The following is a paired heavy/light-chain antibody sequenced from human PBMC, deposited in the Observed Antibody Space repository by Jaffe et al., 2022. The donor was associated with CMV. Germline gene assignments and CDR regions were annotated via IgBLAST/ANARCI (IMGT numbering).Heavy chain of an antibody. CDR2: ISNDGSLK. Sequence: QVQLVESGGGVVQPGRSLRLSCAASGFTFSNYGMHWVRQAPGEGLQWVSVISNDGSLKYYTDSVKGRFTISRDNSKNTLFLQMNSLRAEDMAVYYCATSYCKGGPCHPFDYWGQGTLVTVSS. V-gene: IGHV3-30*03. J-gene: IGHJ4*02. CDR1: GFTFSNYG. CDR3: ATSYCKGGPCHPFDY. D-gene: IGHD2-15*01.
Light chain of an antibody. V-gene: IGLV2-18*02. CDR2: EVN. CDR3: SSHTSTSTYV. CDR1: SSDVGYNNR. Sequence: QSALTQPPSVSGSPGQSVTISCTGTSSDVGYNNRVSWFQQPPGTVPKLMIYEVNNRPSGVPDRFSGSKSGNTASLTISGLQAEDEGDYYCSSHTSTSTYVFGTGTKVTVL. J-gene: IGLJ1*01.